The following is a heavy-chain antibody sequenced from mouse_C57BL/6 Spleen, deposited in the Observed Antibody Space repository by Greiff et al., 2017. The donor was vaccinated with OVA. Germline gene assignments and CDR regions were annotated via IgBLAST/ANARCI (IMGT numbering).Heavy chain of an antibody. D-gene: IGHD4-1*01. Sequence: VQLQQSGPELVKPGASVKIPCKASGYTFTDYNMDWVKQSHGKSLEWIGDINPNNGGTIYNQKFKGKATLTVDKSSSTAYMELRSLTSEDTAVYYCARGETGTYFDVWGTGTTVTVSS. CDR2: INPNNGGT. CDR1: GYTFTDYN. V-gene: IGHV1-18*01. J-gene: IGHJ1*03. CDR3: ARGETGTYFDV.